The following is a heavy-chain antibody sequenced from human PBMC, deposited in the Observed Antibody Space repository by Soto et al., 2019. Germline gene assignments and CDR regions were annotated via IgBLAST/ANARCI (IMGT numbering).Heavy chain of an antibody. CDR1: GFPFSSYA. CDR3: ARRTWRGRADY. V-gene: IGHV3-23*01. CDR2: IGGSGGDT. J-gene: IGHJ4*02. D-gene: IGHD3-3*01. Sequence: EVQLLASGGGLVQPGGSLRLSCAASGFPFSSYAMSWVRQAPGKGLEWVSAIGGSGGDTFYAYSVKGRFTVSRDNAENTLSLQLNSLRVEETAIYYCARRTWRGRADYWGQGILVTVSS.